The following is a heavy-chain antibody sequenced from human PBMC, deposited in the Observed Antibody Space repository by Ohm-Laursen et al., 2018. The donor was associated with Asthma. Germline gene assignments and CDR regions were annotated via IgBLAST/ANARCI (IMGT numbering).Heavy chain of an antibody. V-gene: IGHV3-30-3*01. CDR1: GFTFSSYA. Sequence: RSLRLSCAASGFTFSSYAMHWVRQAPGKGLEWVAVISYDGSNKYYADSVKGRFTISRDNSKNTLYLQMNSLRAEDTAVYYCARVCDSRACYYYGMDVWGQGTTVTVSS. D-gene: IGHD3-22*01. J-gene: IGHJ6*02. CDR2: ISYDGSNK. CDR3: ARVCDSRACYYYGMDV.